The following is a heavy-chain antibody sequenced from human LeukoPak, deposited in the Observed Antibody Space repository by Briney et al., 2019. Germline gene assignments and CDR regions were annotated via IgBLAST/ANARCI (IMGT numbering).Heavy chain of an antibody. CDR2: ISAYNGNT. V-gene: IGHV1-18*01. J-gene: IGHJ5*02. Sequence: ASVKASCKASGYTFTSYGISWVRQAPGQGLEWMGWISAYNGNTNYAQKLQGRVTMTTDTSTSTAYMELRSLRSDDTAVYYCARDWNYDSSGYGSWFDPWGQGTLVTVSS. CDR1: GYTFTSYG. D-gene: IGHD3-22*01. CDR3: ARDWNYDSSGYGSWFDP.